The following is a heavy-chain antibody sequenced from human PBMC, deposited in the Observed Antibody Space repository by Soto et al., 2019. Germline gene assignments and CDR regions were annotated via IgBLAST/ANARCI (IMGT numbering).Heavy chain of an antibody. Sequence: SETLSLTCTVSGGSISSYYWSWIRQPPGKGLEWIGYIYYSGSTNYNPSLKSRVTISVDTSKNQFSLKLSSVTAADTAVYYCARDCHYYDSSGSSDWFYPWGQGTLVTVSS. CDR2: IYYSGST. CDR1: GGSISSYY. J-gene: IGHJ5*02. D-gene: IGHD3-22*01. V-gene: IGHV4-59*12. CDR3: ARDCHYYDSSGSSDWFYP.